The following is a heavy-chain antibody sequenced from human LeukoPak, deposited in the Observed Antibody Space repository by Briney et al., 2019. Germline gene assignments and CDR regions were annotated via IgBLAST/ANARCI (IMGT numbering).Heavy chain of an antibody. CDR2: IYYRGST. CDR1: GGPLTSYY. V-gene: IGHV4-59*01. Sequence: SETLSLTCAVSGGPLTSYYWSWLRQPPGKGLEWIGFIYYRGSTNYNPSLESRVTISVDTSKNRFSLKLSSVTAADTAVYYCARDRYSGYDGFGAFDIWGQGTMVTVSS. D-gene: IGHD5-12*01. J-gene: IGHJ3*02. CDR3: ARDRYSGYDGFGAFDI.